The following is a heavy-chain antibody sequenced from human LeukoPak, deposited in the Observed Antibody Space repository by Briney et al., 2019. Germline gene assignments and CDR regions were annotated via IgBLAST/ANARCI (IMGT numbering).Heavy chain of an antibody. D-gene: IGHD5-18*01. Sequence: ASVKVSCKASGYTFTDYYVHWVRQAPGQGLEWMGWMNPNSGNTGYAQKFQGRVTITRNTSISTAYMELSSLRSEDTAVYYCARAFVDTAMGPYAFDIWAKGQWSPSLQ. CDR3: ARAFVDTAMGPYAFDI. J-gene: IGHJ3*02. CDR1: GYTFTDYY. V-gene: IGHV1-8*03. CDR2: MNPNSGNT.